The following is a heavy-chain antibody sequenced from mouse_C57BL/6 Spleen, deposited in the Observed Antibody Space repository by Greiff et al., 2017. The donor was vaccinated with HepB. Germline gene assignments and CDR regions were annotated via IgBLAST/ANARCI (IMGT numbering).Heavy chain of an antibody. CDR3: ARFVSSYAMDY. CDR2: IHPNSGST. J-gene: IGHJ4*01. D-gene: IGHD6-2*01. Sequence: QVQLQQSGAELVKPGASVKLSCKASGYTFTSYWMHWVKQRPGQGLEWIGMIHPNSGSTNYNEKFKSKATLTVDKSSSTAYMQLSSLTSEDSAVYYCARFVSSYAMDYWGQGTSVTVSS. V-gene: IGHV1-64*01. CDR1: GYTFTSYW.